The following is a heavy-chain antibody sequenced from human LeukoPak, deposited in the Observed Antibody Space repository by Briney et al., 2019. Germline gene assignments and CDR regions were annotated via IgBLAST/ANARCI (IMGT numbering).Heavy chain of an antibody. V-gene: IGHV3-30*04. J-gene: IGHJ4*02. CDR2: ISYDGSNK. D-gene: IGHD3-10*01. CDR1: GFTFSSYA. CDR3: ASYLYKSLDY. Sequence: GGSLRLSCAASGFTFSSYAMHWVRQAPGKGLEWVAVISYDGSNKYYADSVKGRFTISRDNSKNTLYLQMNSLRAEDTAVYYCASYLYKSLDYWGQGTLVTVSA.